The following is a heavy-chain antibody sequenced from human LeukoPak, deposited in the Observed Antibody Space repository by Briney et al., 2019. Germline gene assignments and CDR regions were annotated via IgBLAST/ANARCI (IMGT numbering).Heavy chain of an antibody. D-gene: IGHD3-10*01. CDR3: AMLWFGELQDF. J-gene: IGHJ4*02. Sequence: QPGGSLRLSCAASGFTFSSYDMSWVRQAPGKGLEWVSGISGSGGTTSYADSVKGRFTISRDNSKNTLYLQMNSLRDDDTAVYYCAMLWFGELQDFWGQGTLVTVSS. CDR2: ISGSGGTT. CDR1: GFTFSSYD. V-gene: IGHV3-23*01.